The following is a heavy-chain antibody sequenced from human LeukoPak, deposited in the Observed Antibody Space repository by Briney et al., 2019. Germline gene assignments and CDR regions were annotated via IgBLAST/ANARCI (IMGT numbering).Heavy chain of an antibody. V-gene: IGHV3-30*19. CDR3: ARDMYYYDRSGYYRFANEYYFDY. CDR2: ISHDGSNK. CDR1: GFTFSSYG. J-gene: IGHJ4*02. Sequence: GGSLRLSCAASGFTFSSYGMHWVRQAPGKGLEWVAVISHDGSNKYYADSVKGRFTISRDNSKNTLYLQMNSLRAEDTAVYYCARDMYYYDRSGYYRFANEYYFDYWGQGTLVTVSS. D-gene: IGHD3-22*01.